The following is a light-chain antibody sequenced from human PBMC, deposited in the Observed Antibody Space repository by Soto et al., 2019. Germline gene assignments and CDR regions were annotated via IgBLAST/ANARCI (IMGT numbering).Light chain of an antibody. CDR2: STS. V-gene: IGKV1-39*01. CDR3: QQGYSSPLT. CDR1: QSISGF. Sequence: DIQMTQSPSSLSASVGDRVTITCRTSQSISGFLNWYQQKPGKAPNLLIYSTSSLQSGVPSRFSGSGSGTDFTLTISGLQPDDFATYYCQQGYSSPLTFGGGTKVEIK. J-gene: IGKJ4*01.